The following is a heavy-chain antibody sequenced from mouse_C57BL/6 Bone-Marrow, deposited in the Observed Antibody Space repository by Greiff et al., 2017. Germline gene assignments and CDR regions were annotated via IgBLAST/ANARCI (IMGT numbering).Heavy chain of an antibody. Sequence: VKLQESGPCLVQPSQSLSITCTVSGFSLTSYGVHWVRQSPGKGLEWLGVIWSGGSTDYNAAFISRLSISKDNSKSQVFFKMNSLQADDTAIYYCARKDSSGYDAMDYWGQGTSVTVSS. J-gene: IGHJ4*01. CDR3: ARKDSSGYDAMDY. V-gene: IGHV2-2*01. D-gene: IGHD3-2*02. CDR1: GFSLTSYG. CDR2: IWSGGST.